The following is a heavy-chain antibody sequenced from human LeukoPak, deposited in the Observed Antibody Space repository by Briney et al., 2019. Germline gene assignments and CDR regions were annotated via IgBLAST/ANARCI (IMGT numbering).Heavy chain of an antibody. CDR2: VNPNGGNT. V-gene: IGHV1-46*01. J-gene: IGHJ4*02. Sequence: ASVKVSCKASGYTFTNHYVHWVRQTPGQGLEWMGLVNPNGGNTNYAHKFQGRVTMTRNRSTSTFYRDLGSLTSDDSAVFYGARGGGDGGGFYCNYFDYWGQGNLVTVSS. CDR1: GYTFTNHY. D-gene: IGHD3-3*01. CDR3: ARGGGDGGGFYCNYFDY.